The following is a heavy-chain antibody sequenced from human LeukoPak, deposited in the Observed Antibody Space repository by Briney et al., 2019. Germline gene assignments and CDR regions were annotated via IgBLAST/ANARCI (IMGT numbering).Heavy chain of an antibody. CDR3: AKASVAIPQYCNS. J-gene: IGHJ5*02. CDR1: GFTVSSNY. D-gene: IGHD2-2*02. Sequence: GGSLRLSCAASGFTVSSNYMSWVRQAPGKGLEWVSTISGTGSSTYYADSAKGRFTISRDNSKDTLFLQLNSLTAADTAMYFCAKASVAIPQYCNSWGQGTLVTVSS. CDR2: ISGTGSST. V-gene: IGHV3-23*01.